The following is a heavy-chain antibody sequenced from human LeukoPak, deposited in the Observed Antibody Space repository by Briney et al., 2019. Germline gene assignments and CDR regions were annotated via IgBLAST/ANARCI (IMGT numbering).Heavy chain of an antibody. J-gene: IGHJ4*02. CDR2: ISGDGGST. V-gene: IGHV3-43*02. CDR1: GWMFHDYV. D-gene: IGHD6-19*01. CDR3: ARESESSGWYDY. Sequence: GGALRLSCAAPGWMFHDYVMHWVRQAPGKGLEWVSLISGDGGSTFYADSVKGRFTISRDNSKNSLSLQMNSLRSADTALYYCARESESSGWYDYWGQGTLVTVSS.